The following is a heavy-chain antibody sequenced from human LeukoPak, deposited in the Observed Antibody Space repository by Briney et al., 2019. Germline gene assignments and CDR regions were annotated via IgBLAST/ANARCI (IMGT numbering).Heavy chain of an antibody. D-gene: IGHD6-13*01. V-gene: IGHV3-23*01. CDR2: ISGSGGST. CDR3: AKDDSLVEQQHDY. J-gene: IGHJ4*02. CDR1: GFTFSSYA. Sequence: GGSLRLSCAASGFTFSSYAMSWVRQAPGKGLEWVSAISGSGGSTYYADSVKGRFTISRDNSKNTLCLQMNSLRAEDTAVYYCAKDDSLVEQQHDYWGQGTLVTVSS.